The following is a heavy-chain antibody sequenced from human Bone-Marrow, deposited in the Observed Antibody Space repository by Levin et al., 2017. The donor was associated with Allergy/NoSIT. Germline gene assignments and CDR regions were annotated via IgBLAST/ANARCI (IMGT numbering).Heavy chain of an antibody. CDR1: GGSVSDESFC. D-gene: IGHD3-9*01. CDR2: VYSSAST. J-gene: IGHJ4*02. CDR3: ARRFTDWPYYFDS. V-gene: IGHV4-61*02. Sequence: TPSETLSLTCTVSGGSVSDESFCWSWIRQTAGKGLEYIGRVYSSASTNYNPSLKSRATISIDGSKNQFSLRLGSVTAADTAVYYCARRFTDWPYYFDSWGQGTLITVSS.